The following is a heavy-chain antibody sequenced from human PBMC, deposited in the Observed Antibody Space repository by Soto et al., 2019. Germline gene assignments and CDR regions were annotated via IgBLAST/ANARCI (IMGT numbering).Heavy chain of an antibody. V-gene: IGHV4-61*05. D-gene: IGHD2-15*01. J-gene: IGHJ4*02. Sequence: SETLSLTCTVFGGSIRSNDYYWGWVRQPPGKGLEYIGQIFHSGITNYNPSLESRVTISLDKSKSQFSLELNSVTGADTAIYYCARGFSGYCSGGSCSSFDYWGQGTLVTVSS. CDR3: ARGFSGYCSGGSCSSFDY. CDR2: IFHSGIT. CDR1: GGSIRSNDYY.